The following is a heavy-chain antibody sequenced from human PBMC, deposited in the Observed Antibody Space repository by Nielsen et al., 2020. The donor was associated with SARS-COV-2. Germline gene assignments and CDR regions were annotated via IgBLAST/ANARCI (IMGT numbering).Heavy chain of an antibody. Sequence: GRSLRLSCAASGFTFSSYWMSWVRQAPGKGLEWVANIKQDGSEKYYVDSVKGRFTISRDNAKNSLYLQMNSLRAEDTAVYYCARDLYSSGWYPYGDYWGQGTLVTVSS. CDR1: GFTFSSYW. J-gene: IGHJ4*02. CDR3: ARDLYSSGWYPYGDY. V-gene: IGHV3-7*01. D-gene: IGHD6-19*01. CDR2: IKQDGSEK.